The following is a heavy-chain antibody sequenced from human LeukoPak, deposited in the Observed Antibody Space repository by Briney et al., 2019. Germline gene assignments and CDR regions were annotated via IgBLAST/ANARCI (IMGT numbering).Heavy chain of an antibody. J-gene: IGHJ4*02. CDR2: ISYDGTNK. CDR3: AKGLDSRRELAPFDY. CDR1: GFTFSSYG. V-gene: IGHV3-30*18. Sequence: GGSLRLSCAASGFTFSSYGMHWVRQAPGKGLGWVAVISYDGTNKYYADSVRGRFTISRDNSKNTLYLQMNSLRAEDTAVYYCAKGLDSRRELAPFDYWGQGTLVTVSS. D-gene: IGHD1-26*01.